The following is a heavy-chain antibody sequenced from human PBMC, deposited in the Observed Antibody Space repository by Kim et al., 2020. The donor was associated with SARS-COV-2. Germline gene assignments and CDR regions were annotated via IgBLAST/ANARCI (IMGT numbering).Heavy chain of an antibody. J-gene: IGHJ5*01. D-gene: IGHD2-8*01. CDR1: GFTFSSHG. CDR2: ICYDGINK. Sequence: GGSLRLSCAASGFTFSSHGMHWVRQTPGKGLEWVAVICYDGINKNYADSVKGRFTISRDNSNNMLYLQMNSLRAGDTATYYCAKDGTDVKPGDSLGQGARVTVSS. CDR3: AKDGTDVKPGDS. V-gene: IGHV3-33*06.